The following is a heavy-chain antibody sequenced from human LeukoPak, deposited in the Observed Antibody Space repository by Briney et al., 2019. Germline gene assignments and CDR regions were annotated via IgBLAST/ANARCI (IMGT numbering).Heavy chain of an antibody. Sequence: PSETLSLTCTVSGGSISSGDYYWSWIRQPPGKGLEWIGYIYYSGSTYYNPSLKSRVTISVDTSKNQFSLKLSSVTAADTAVYYCARGRGSSSPNWFDPWGQGTLVTVSS. CDR1: GGSISSGDYY. D-gene: IGHD6-6*01. CDR3: ARGRGSSSPNWFDP. J-gene: IGHJ5*02. V-gene: IGHV4-30-4*08. CDR2: IYYSGST.